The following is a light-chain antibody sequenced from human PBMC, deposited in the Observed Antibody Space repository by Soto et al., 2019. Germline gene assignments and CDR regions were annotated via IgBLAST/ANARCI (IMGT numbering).Light chain of an antibody. Sequence: EIVLTQSPATLSVSPGGRATLSCRASQNILYNLAWYQQKPGQAPRLLVYGASTRATDAPPRFRGSGSGTEFSLTISSLQSEDFATYFCQQYGRSPTTFGQGTKVEIK. CDR2: GAS. J-gene: IGKJ1*01. CDR1: QNILYN. CDR3: QQYGRSPTT. V-gene: IGKV3-15*01.